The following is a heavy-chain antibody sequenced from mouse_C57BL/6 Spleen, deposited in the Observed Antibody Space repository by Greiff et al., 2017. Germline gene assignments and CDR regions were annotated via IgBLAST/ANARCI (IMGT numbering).Heavy chain of an antibody. V-gene: IGHV5-9*01. CDR3: ARHGSGYL. J-gene: IGHJ3*02. CDR1: GFTFSSYT. D-gene: IGHD3-2*02. CDR2: ISGGGGNT. Sequence: EVKLQESGGGLVKPGGSLKLSCAASGFTFSSYTMSWVRQTPEKRLEWVATISGGGGNTYYPDSVKGRFTISRDNAKNTLYLQMSSLRSEDTALYYCARHGSGYLWGQGTLVTVSA.